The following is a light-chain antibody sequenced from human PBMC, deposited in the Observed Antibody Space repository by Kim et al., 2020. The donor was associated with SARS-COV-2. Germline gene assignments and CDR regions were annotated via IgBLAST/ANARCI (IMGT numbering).Light chain of an antibody. V-gene: IGKV1-8*01. CDR1: QGISSY. J-gene: IGKJ4*01. CDR3: QQYYSYPLT. CDR2: AAS. Sequence: AIRITQSPSSLSASTGDRVTITCRASQGISSYLAWYQQKPGKAPKLLIYAASTLQSGVPSRFSGSGSGTDFTLTISFLQSEDFATYYCQQYYSYPLTCGGGTKVDIK.